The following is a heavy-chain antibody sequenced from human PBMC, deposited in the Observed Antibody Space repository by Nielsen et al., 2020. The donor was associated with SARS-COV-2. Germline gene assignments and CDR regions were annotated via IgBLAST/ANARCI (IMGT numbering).Heavy chain of an antibody. Sequence: ASVKVSCKTSGYTFNHYGLSWLRQVPGQGLEWMGWISYSGDTLYVQKFEGRVTMSTDTSTSTAYMELRSLTSDDTAVYYCARDRKVVLSGSSPDYWGQGTLVSVSS. CDR2: ISYSGDT. CDR3: ARDRKVVLSGSSPDY. V-gene: IGHV1-18*01. D-gene: IGHD3-3*01. CDR1: GYTFNHYG. J-gene: IGHJ4*02.